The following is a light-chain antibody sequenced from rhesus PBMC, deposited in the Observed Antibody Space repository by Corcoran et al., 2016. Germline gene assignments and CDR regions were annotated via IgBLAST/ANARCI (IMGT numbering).Light chain of an antibody. CDR1: VNVNNY. Sequence: DIQMTQSPSSLSASVGDRVTITCRASVNVNNYLNWYQQKPGKAPTLLIYKASTLQSGVPSRFGGSGSGKDYTFTISSLQPEDFATYYCQHGYGTPLTFGGGTQVDI. V-gene: IGKV1-74*01. CDR2: KAS. J-gene: IGKJ4*01. CDR3: QHGYGTPLT.